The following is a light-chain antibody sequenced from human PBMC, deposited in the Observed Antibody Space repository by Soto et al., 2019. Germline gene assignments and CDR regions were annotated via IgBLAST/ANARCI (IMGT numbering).Light chain of an antibody. CDR1: QNIDNY. CDR3: QQSSNIPWT. Sequence: IQLTQSPSSLSASVVDRVTVSFRSSQNIDNYLNWYVQRPGKAPELLIYSTSNLKSGVPSRFRGSGSGTDFSLTINSLQSEDFATYYCQQSSNIPWTFGQGTKVDIK. V-gene: IGKV1-39*01. J-gene: IGKJ1*01. CDR2: STS.